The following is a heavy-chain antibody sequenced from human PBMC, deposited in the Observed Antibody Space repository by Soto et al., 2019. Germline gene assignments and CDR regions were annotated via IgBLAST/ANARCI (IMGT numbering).Heavy chain of an antibody. CDR3: ARGGRTTVTKSGVDYYYYGMDV. D-gene: IGHD4-17*01. J-gene: IGHJ6*02. CDR1: GFTFSSYS. V-gene: IGHV3-21*01. Sequence: EVQLVESGGGLVKPGGSLRLSCAASGFTFSSYSMNWVRQAPGKGLEWVSSISSSSSYIYYADSVKGRFTISRDNAKNSLYLQMNSLRAEDTAVYYCARGGRTTVTKSGVDYYYYGMDVWGQGTTVTVSS. CDR2: ISSSSSYI.